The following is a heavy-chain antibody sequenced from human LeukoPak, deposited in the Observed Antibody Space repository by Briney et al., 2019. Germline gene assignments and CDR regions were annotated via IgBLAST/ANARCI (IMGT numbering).Heavy chain of an antibody. D-gene: IGHD6-13*01. CDR1: GGSTGSSSYY. CDR3: ARQGGSSWYDWFDP. CDR2: IYYSGST. V-gene: IGHV4-39*01. Sequence: SETLSLTCTVSGGSTGSSSYYWGWIRQPPGKGLEWIGSIYYSGSTYYNPSLKSRVTISVDTSKNQFSLKLSSVTAADTAVYYCARQGGSSWYDWFDPWGQGTLVTVSS. J-gene: IGHJ5*02.